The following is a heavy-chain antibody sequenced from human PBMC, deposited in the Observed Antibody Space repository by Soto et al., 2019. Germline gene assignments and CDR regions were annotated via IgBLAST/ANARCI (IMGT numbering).Heavy chain of an antibody. CDR1: GFTFSSYS. CDR2: ISSSSSYI. J-gene: IGHJ6*02. Sequence: GGSLRLSCAASGFTFSSYSMNWVRQAPGKGLEWVSSISSSSSYIYYADSVKGRFTISRDNAKNSLYLQMNSLRAEDTAVYYCASCSGSSCPFYCYYGMDVWGQGTTVTVSS. D-gene: IGHD6-13*01. CDR3: ASCSGSSCPFYCYYGMDV. V-gene: IGHV3-21*01.